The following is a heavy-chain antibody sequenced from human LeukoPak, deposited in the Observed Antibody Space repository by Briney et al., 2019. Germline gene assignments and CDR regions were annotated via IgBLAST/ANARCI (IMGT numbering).Heavy chain of an antibody. J-gene: IGHJ6*02. CDR2: IYSGGST. Sequence: GGSLRLSCAASGFTVSSNYMSWVRQAPGKGLEWVSVIYSGGSTYYADSVKGRFTISRDNSKNTLYLQMNSLRAEDTAVYYCTFGGYCSGGSCYNYYYGMDVWGQGTTVTVSS. D-gene: IGHD2-15*01. CDR3: TFGGYCSGGSCYNYYYGMDV. V-gene: IGHV3-53*01. CDR1: GFTVSSNY.